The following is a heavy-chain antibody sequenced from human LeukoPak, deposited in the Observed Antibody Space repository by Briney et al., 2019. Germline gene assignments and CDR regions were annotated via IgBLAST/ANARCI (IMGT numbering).Heavy chain of an antibody. V-gene: IGHV3-23*01. CDR3: AKGGGSSCYSPSDY. J-gene: IGHJ4*02. Sequence: GGSVRPSCGGSGFTFSSYAMSWVRQTPGKGLEWVSAISGSGTDTFYANSVKGRFTISRDNPKNTLYLQMNSLRAEDTAVYYCAKGGGSSCYSPSDYWGQGTLVTVSS. D-gene: IGHD2-15*01. CDR2: ISGSGTDT. CDR1: GFTFSSYA.